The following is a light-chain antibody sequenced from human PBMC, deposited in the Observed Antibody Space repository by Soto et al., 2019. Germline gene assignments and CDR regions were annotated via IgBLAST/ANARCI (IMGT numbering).Light chain of an antibody. CDR2: GAS. Sequence: EIVLTQSRDTLSLSPGESATLSCRASQSVSNNYLAWYQQKPGQAPRLLIYGASNRATGIPDRFSGSGSGTDFTLTISRLEPEDFAVYYCQQYGSSGTFGQGTKVDIK. J-gene: IGKJ1*01. CDR3: QQYGSSGT. V-gene: IGKV3-20*01. CDR1: QSVSNNY.